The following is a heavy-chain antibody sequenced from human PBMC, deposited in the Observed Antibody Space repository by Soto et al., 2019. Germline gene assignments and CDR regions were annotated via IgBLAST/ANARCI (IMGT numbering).Heavy chain of an antibody. CDR1: GGSISSGGYS. CDR3: ARADYSTGLTDV. J-gene: IGHJ6*02. CDR2: IYHSGST. Sequence: TLSLTCSVSGGSISSGGYSWSWIRQPPGKGLEWIGYIYHSGSTYYNPSLKSRVTISVDRSKNQFSLKLSSVTAADTAVYYCARADYSTGLTDVWGQGTTVTVSS. V-gene: IGHV4-30-2*01. D-gene: IGHD6-19*01.